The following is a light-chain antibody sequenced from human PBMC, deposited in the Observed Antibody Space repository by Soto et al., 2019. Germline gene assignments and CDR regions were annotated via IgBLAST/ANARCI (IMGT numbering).Light chain of an antibody. V-gene: IGKV4-1*01. CDR1: QSVLYTSNNKIY. CDR2: WAS. Sequence: DIVLTQSPDSLAVSLGERATINCKSSQSVLYTSNNKIYLAWYQQKPGQPPKLLIYWASTREFGVPDRFSGSGSGTDFTLTISSLQAEDVAVYYCQQYYSIPLTFGGGTKVDIK. J-gene: IGKJ4*01. CDR3: QQYYSIPLT.